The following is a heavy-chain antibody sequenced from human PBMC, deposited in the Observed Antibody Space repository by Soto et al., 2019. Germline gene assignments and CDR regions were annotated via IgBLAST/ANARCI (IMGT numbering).Heavy chain of an antibody. Sequence: QVQLVQSGAEVKKPGASVKVSCKASGYTITAHFLHWVRQAPGQGLEWMGWINPKTGVTDYSRKFRGRVTMSRDTSLNTAYMQLSRLTSDDTAVYFCATYNGPYFGSVWGRGTLVTVSS. V-gene: IGHV1-2*02. CDR1: GYTITAHF. D-gene: IGHD2-8*01. J-gene: IGHJ1*01. CDR2: INPKTGVT. CDR3: ATYNGPYFGSV.